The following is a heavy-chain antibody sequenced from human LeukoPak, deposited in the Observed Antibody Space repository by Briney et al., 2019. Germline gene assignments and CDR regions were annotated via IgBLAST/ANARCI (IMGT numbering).Heavy chain of an antibody. CDR1: GLTLSNYA. CDR2: IVGAGDRI. V-gene: IGHV3-23*01. J-gene: IGHJ3*01. D-gene: IGHD6-13*01. CDR3: ARELDLPGMAGLDAFDV. Sequence: GESLRLSCAASGLTLSNYAVSWGRQALGKGLEWVAGIVGAGDRIFYSDSVKGRFTISRDSSKNTAYLQMNSLRVEDTAVYYCARELDLPGMAGLDAFDVWGQGTMVTVSS.